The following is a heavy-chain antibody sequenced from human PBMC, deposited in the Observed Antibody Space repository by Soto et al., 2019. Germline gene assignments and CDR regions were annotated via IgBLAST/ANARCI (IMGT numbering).Heavy chain of an antibody. J-gene: IGHJ4*02. Sequence: QVQLVQSGAEVKKPGSSVKVSCKASGGTFSSYTISWVRQAPGQGLEWMGRIIPILGIANYAQKFQGRVTITADKSTSTAYMELSSLRSEDTAVYYCVRALTKQQTGGTNWGQGTLVTVSS. CDR1: GGTFSSYT. D-gene: IGHD6-13*01. CDR2: IIPILGIA. CDR3: VRALTKQQTGGTN. V-gene: IGHV1-69*02.